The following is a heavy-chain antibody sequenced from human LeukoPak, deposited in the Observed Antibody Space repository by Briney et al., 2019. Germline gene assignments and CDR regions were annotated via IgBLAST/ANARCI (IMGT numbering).Heavy chain of an antibody. CDR2: IIPISDAT. V-gene: IGHV1-69*01. CDR1: RGTFKNYA. J-gene: IGHJ6*03. Sequence: SVKVSCKXSRGTFKNYAISWVRQAPGQGLEWMGGIIPISDATYYAQKFQVRVTITADESTTTAYMELSSLRSEDTAVYYCANHYCSGGTCYNRYYYYYMDVWAKGTTVTVSS. D-gene: IGHD2-15*01. CDR3: ANHYCSGGTCYNRYYYYYMDV.